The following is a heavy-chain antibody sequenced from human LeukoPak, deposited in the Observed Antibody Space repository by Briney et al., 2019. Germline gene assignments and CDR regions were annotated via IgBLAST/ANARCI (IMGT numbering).Heavy chain of an antibody. CDR3: ASLSQLRFLGWLSPFNDRDY. Sequence: PGGSLRLSCAASGFTFSSYSMNWVRQAPGKGLEWVSYISSSSSTIYYADSVKGRFTISRDNAKNSLYLQMNSLRAEDTAVYYCASLSQLRFLGWLSPFNDRDYWGHGTLGTVSS. J-gene: IGHJ4*01. CDR2: ISSSSSTI. D-gene: IGHD3-3*01. V-gene: IGHV3-48*01. CDR1: GFTFSSYS.